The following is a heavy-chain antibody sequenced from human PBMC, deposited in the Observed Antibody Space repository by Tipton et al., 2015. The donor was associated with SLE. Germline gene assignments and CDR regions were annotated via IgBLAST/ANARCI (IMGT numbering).Heavy chain of an antibody. CDR2: VHYSGTT. J-gene: IGHJ4*02. Sequence: LRLSCTVSRGSITSYCWSWIRQPPGKGLEWIAYVHYSGTTNYNPSLRSRVTISLDTSKNQFSLILNSVTAADTAVYYCARQSMAARPNFDFWGQGTLVTVSS. CDR3: ARQSMAARPNFDF. CDR1: RGSITSYC. D-gene: IGHD6-6*01. V-gene: IGHV4-59*01.